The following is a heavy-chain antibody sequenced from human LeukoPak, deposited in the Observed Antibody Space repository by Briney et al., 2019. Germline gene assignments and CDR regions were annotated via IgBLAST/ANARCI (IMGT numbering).Heavy chain of an antibody. CDR3: AGDSSGYYWYFDY. D-gene: IGHD3-22*01. V-gene: IGHV4-59*11. CDR2: IYYSGST. CDR1: GGSISSHY. J-gene: IGHJ4*02. Sequence: SETLSLTCTVSGGSISSHYWSWIRQPPGKGLEWIGYIYYSGSTNYNPSLKSRVTISVDTSKNQFSLKLSSVTAADTAVYYCAGDSSGYYWYFDYWGREPWSPSPQ.